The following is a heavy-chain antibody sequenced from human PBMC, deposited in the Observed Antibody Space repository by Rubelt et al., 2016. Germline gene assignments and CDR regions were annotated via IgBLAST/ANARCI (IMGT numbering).Heavy chain of an antibody. J-gene: IGHJ3*02. CDR1: GFTFSSYG. CDR3: ARDFQWGYSSPGDAFDI. CDR2: IWYDGSNK. D-gene: IGHD6-13*01. Sequence: QVQLVESGGGVVQPGRSLRLSCAASGFTFSSYGMHWVRQAPGKGLEWVAVIWYDGSNKYYADSVKGRFTISRDNSKNPLYLQMNSLRAEDTAVYYCARDFQWGYSSPGDAFDIWGQGTMVTVSS. V-gene: IGHV3-33*01.